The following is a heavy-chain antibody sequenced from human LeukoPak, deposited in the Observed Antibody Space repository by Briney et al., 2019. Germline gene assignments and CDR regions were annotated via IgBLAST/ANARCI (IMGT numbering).Heavy chain of an antibody. D-gene: IGHD2/OR15-2a*01. CDR3: ATSGLSRFGF. CDR1: GFTFSSYG. CDR2: ISGSGGST. V-gene: IGHV3-23*01. J-gene: IGHJ4*02. Sequence: GGSLRLSCAASGFTFSSYGMSWVRRAPGKGLECVSAISGSGGSTYYADSVKGRFTISRDNSKNTLYLQMNSLRAEDTAVYYCATSGLSRFGFWGQGTLVTVSS.